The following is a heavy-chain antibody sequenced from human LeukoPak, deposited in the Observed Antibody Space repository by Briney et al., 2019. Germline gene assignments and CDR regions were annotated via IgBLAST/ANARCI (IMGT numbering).Heavy chain of an antibody. CDR2: ISTFNGHT. V-gene: IGHV1-18*01. D-gene: IGHD5-18*01. CDR1: GYTFTTYG. CDR3: ARVDTVNYYYYMDV. Sequence: ASVTVSSTASGYTFTTYGISWVRQAPGHGLEWMGWISTFNGHTNYAQSRQDRVTMTTDTSTSTVYMELSSLISDDTAVYYCARVDTVNYYYYMDVWGKGTPVTVSS. J-gene: IGHJ6*03.